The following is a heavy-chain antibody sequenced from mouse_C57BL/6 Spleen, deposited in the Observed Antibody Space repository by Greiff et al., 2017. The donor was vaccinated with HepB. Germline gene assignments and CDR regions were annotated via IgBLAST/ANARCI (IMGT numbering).Heavy chain of an antibody. CDR2: ISSGGSYT. V-gene: IGHV5-6*01. CDR1: GFTFSSYG. Sequence: EVQVVESGGDLVKPGGSLKLSCAASGFTFSSYGMSWVRQTPDKRLEWVATISSGGSYTYYPDSVKGRFTISRDNAKNTLYLQMGSLKSEDTAMYYCARREGDPPMDYWGQGTSVTVSS. CDR3: ARREGDPPMDY. J-gene: IGHJ4*01. D-gene: IGHD2-13*01.